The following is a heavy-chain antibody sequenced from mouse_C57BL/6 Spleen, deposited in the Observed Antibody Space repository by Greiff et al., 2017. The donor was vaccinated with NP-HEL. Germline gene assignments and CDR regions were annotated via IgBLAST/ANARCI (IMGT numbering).Heavy chain of an antibody. Sequence: EVHLVESGGGLVKPGGSLKLSCAASGFTFSSYAMSWVRQTPEKRLEWVATISDGGSYTYYPDNVKGRFTISRDNAKNNLYLQMSHLKSEDTAMYYCARDTELRAMDYWGQGTSVTVSS. CDR2: ISDGGSYT. J-gene: IGHJ4*01. CDR3: ARDTELRAMDY. CDR1: GFTFSSYA. D-gene: IGHD4-1*01. V-gene: IGHV5-4*01.